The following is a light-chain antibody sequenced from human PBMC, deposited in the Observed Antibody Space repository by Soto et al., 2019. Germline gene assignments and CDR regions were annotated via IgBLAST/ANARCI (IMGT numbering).Light chain of an antibody. Sequence: EVVLTQSPGTLSLSPGERATLSCRASQSLRRNYIAWYQQRPGRAPRLLIYGASSRATGIPDRFSGSGSGTDFSLTISRLEPEDFAIYYCQQTYMTPITFGQGTRLEN. J-gene: IGKJ5*01. CDR1: QSLRRNY. CDR3: QQTYMTPIT. CDR2: GAS. V-gene: IGKV3-20*01.